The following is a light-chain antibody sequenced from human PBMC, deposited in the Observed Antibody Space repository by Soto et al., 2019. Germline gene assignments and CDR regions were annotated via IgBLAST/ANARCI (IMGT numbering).Light chain of an antibody. V-gene: IGKV1-5*03. CDR1: QVMSSW. CDR2: RAS. J-gene: IGKJ1*01. CDR3: HQYNTYWT. Sequence: DIQMTQTPSSVSAAVGERVTITCRASQVMSSWLAWYHQMPGRAPKLLIYRASTLESGVPSRFSGSGSGTEFTLTISSLQPDDLGSYYCHQYNTYWTFGQGTKVDI.